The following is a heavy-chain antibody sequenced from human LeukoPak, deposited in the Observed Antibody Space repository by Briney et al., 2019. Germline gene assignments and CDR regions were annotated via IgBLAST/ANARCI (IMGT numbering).Heavy chain of an antibody. CDR1: GYTFTSYD. Sequence: ASVKVSCKASGYTFTSYDINWVRQATGQGLEWMGWMNPNSGNTGYAQKFQGRVTMTRNTSISTAYMELSSLRSEDTAVYYCVWLDQLLYTAEDYWGQGTLVTVSS. D-gene: IGHD2-2*02. CDR2: MNPNSGNT. V-gene: IGHV1-8*01. J-gene: IGHJ4*02. CDR3: VWLDQLLYTAEDY.